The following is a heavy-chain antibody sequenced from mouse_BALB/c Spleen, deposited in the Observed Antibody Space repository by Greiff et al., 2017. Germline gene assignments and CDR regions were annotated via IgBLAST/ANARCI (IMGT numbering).Heavy chain of an antibody. CDR2: ISSGGSYT. J-gene: IGHJ3*01. CDR1: GFTFSSYG. D-gene: IGHD2-4*01. V-gene: IGHV5-6*01. Sequence: EVQRVESGGDLVKPGGSLKLSCAASGFTFSSYGMSWVRQTPDKRLEWVATISSGGSYTYYPDSVKGRFTISRDNAKNTLYLQMSSLKSEDTAMYYCARPYDYDGFAYWGQGTLVTVSA. CDR3: ARPYDYDGFAY.